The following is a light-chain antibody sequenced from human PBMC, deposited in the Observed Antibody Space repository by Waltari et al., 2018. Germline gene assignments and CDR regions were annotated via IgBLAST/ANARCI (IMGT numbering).Light chain of an antibody. J-gene: IGLJ3*02. Sequence: QSVLTQPPSTSGTPGQSVSISCSAPNPNIGTNNVTWYQQVPGTAPKLLIYTSNQMPAGVPDRFSGSQSGTSASLSITVLQPEDEGDYYCVSWDDSLNGWVFGGGTKLTVL. CDR3: VSWDDSLNGWV. CDR1: NPNIGTNN. V-gene: IGLV1-44*01. CDR2: TSN.